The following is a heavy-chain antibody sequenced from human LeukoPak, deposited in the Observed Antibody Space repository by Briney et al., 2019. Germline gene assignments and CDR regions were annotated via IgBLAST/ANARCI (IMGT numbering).Heavy chain of an antibody. D-gene: IGHD6-13*01. CDR3: ARVYYSRSYDYWYFDL. Sequence: SETLSLTCTVSGGSISSYYWSWVRQPPGKGLEWIGYIYYSGSTNYNPSLKSRVFISVDTSKNQFSLKLSSVTAADTAFYYCARVYYSRSYDYWYFDLWGRGTLVTVSS. V-gene: IGHV4-59*01. CDR1: GGSISSYY. CDR2: IYYSGST. J-gene: IGHJ2*01.